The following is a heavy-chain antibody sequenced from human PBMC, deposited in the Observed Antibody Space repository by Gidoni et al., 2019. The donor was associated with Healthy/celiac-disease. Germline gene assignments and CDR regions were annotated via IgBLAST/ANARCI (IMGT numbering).Heavy chain of an antibody. CDR1: GGTFSSYA. CDR2: IIPILGIA. J-gene: IGHJ4*02. Sequence: QVQLVQSGAEVKKPGSSVKVSCKASGGTFSSYAISWVRQAPGQGLEWMGRIIPILGIANYAQKFQGRVTITADKSTSTAYMELSSLRYEDTAVYYCARVLTEMATIECDYWGQGTLVTVSS. CDR3: ARVLTEMATIECDY. V-gene: IGHV1-69*04. D-gene: IGHD5-12*01.